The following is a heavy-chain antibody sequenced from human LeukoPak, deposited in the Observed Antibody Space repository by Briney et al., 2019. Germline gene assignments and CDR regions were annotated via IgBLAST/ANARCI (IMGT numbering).Heavy chain of an antibody. CDR3: ARGNSNAFDI. CDR2: ISYDGSNK. J-gene: IGHJ3*02. D-gene: IGHD2/OR15-2a*01. V-gene: IGHV3-30*03. Sequence: PGGSLRLSCAASGFTFSSYGMHWVRQAPGKGLEWVAVISYDGSNKYYADSVKGRFTISRDNSKNTLYLQMSSLRAEDTAVYYCARGNSNAFDIWGQGTMVTVSS. CDR1: GFTFSSYG.